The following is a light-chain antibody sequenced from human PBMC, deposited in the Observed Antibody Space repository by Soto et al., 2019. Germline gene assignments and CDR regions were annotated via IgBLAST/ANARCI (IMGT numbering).Light chain of an antibody. J-gene: IGKJ1*01. CDR3: QQYNNWPPWT. CDR1: QSISSD. CDR2: GAS. Sequence: EVVMTQSPATLSVSPGERATLSCRASQSISSDLAWYQQKPGQAPRLLIYGASTRASDIPARFSGSGSGTEVTLTISSLQSEYFAVYYCQQYNNWPPWTFGQGTKVEFK. V-gene: IGKV3-15*01.